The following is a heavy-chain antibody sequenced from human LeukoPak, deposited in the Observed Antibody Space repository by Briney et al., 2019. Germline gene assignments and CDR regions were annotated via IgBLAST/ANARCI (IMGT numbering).Heavy chain of an antibody. D-gene: IGHD5-18*01. J-gene: IGHJ6*02. CDR1: GYTFTSYG. V-gene: IGHV1-18*01. CDR2: ISAYNGNT. Sequence: ASVKVSCKASGYTFTSYGISWVRQAPGQGLEWMGWISAYNGNTNYAQKLRGRVTMTTDTSTSTAYMELRSLRSDDTAVYYCARGALDTYDYYYYGMDVWGQGTTVTVSS. CDR3: ARGALDTYDYYYYGMDV.